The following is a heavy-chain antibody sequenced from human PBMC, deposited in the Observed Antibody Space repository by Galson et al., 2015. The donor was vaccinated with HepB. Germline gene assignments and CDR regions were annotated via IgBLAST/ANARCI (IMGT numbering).Heavy chain of an antibody. J-gene: IGHJ4*02. Sequence: SVKVSCKASGYTFTSYYMHWVRQAPGQGLEWMGIINPSGGSTSYAQKFQGRVTMTRDTSTSTVYMELSSLRSEDTAVYYCARVAGYCSSTSCYYFDYWGRGTLVTVSS. CDR1: GYTFTSYY. CDR3: ARVAGYCSSTSCYYFDY. D-gene: IGHD2-2*01. V-gene: IGHV1-46*03. CDR2: INPSGGST.